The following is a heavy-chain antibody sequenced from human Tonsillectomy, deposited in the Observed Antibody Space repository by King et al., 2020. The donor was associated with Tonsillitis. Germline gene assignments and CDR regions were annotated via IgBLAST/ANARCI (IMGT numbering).Heavy chain of an antibody. D-gene: IGHD6-19*01. Sequence: QLVQSGSELKKPGASVKVSCKASGYTFTAYAMNWVRQAPGQGLEWVGWINTTTGNPTYAQGFTGRFVFSLDTSVSTAYLQISNLKADDTAIYYCAKSQATGWIRPEYWGPGTLVTVSS. CDR2: INTTTGNP. CDR3: AKSQATGWIRPEY. J-gene: IGHJ4*02. CDR1: GYTFTAYA. V-gene: IGHV7-4-1*02.